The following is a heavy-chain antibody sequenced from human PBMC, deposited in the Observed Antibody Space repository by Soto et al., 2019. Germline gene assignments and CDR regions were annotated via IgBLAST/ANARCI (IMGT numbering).Heavy chain of an antibody. J-gene: IGHJ6*02. CDR2: IIPIFGTA. CDR1: GGTFSSYA. D-gene: IGHD4-17*01. Sequence: QVQLVQSGAEVKKPGSSVKVSCKASGGTFSSYAISWVRQAPGQGLEWMGGIIPIFGTANYAQKCQGRVTITADESTSTAYMELSSLRSEDTAVYCCARHYGGNPVGYYYGMDVWGQGTTVTVSS. V-gene: IGHV1-69*12. CDR3: ARHYGGNPVGYYYGMDV.